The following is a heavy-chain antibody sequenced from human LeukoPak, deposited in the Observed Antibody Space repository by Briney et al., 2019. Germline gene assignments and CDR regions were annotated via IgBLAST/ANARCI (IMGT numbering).Heavy chain of an antibody. J-gene: IGHJ4*02. CDR3: AKADSQGYVGVVDY. CDR2: ISGSGGST. Sequence: AGGSLRLSCAASGFTFSSYAMSWVRQAPGKGLEWVSAISGSGGSTYYADSVKCRFTISRDNSKNTLYLQMNSLRAEHTAVYYCAKADSQGYVGVVDYWGQGTLVTVSS. CDR1: GFTFSSYA. V-gene: IGHV3-23*01. D-gene: IGHD5-12*01.